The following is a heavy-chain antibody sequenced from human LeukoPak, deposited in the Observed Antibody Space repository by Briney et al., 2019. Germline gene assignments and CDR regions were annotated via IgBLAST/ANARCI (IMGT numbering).Heavy chain of an antibody. CDR2: IKQDGSEK. J-gene: IGHJ4*02. D-gene: IGHD3-10*01. CDR1: GFTFSSYA. CDR3: ARDYFTPSEATWFEAFDY. Sequence: PGGSLRLSCAASGFTFSSYAMHWVRQAPGKGLEWVANIKQDGSEKYYVDSVKGRFTISRDNAKNSLYLQMNSLRAEDTAVYYCARDYFTPSEATWFEAFDYWGQGTLVTVSS. V-gene: IGHV3-7*01.